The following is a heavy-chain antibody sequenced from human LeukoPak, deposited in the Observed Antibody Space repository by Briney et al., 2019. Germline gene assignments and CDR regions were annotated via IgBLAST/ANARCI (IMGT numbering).Heavy chain of an antibody. V-gene: IGHV3-21*01. CDR1: GFTFSSYS. D-gene: IGHD6-13*01. CDR2: ISSTSSYI. Sequence: PGGSLRLSCVASGFTFSSYSMNWVRQAPGKGLEWVSCISSTSSYIYYADSVKGRFPISRDNAKNSVYLQMNSLRAEDTAVYYCTRAVAAADFSPGYWGQGTLVTVSS. CDR3: TRAVAAADFSPGY. J-gene: IGHJ4*02.